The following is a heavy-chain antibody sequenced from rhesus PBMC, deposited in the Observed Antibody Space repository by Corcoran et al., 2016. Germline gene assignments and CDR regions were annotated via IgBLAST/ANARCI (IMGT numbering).Heavy chain of an antibody. CDR3: ARGIVDYFDY. J-gene: IGHJ4*01. D-gene: IGHD1-44*01. CDR1: GFSFSAYY. CDR2: ISYTGGST. Sequence: EVQLVESGGGLAKPGGSLRLSCAASGFSFSAYYMYWVRQAPGKGRELVSGISYTGGSTYYADSGKGRLTISRENAKNTLYLQMDSLRAEDTAVYYCARGIVDYFDYWGQGVLVTVSS. V-gene: IGHV3S18*01.